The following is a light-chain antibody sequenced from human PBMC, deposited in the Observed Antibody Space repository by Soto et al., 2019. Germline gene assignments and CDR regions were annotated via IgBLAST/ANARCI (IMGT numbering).Light chain of an antibody. V-gene: IGKV3-20*01. CDR1: QSVSRSS. CDR3: QQYGSSPPIT. J-gene: IGKJ5*01. Sequence: DIVLTQSPGTLSLSPGERATLSCRASQSVSRSSLAWYQQKPGQAPRLLIYGASSRATGIPDRFSGSGSGTDFTLTISRLEPEDFAVYYCQQYGSSPPITFGQGTRLEIK. CDR2: GAS.